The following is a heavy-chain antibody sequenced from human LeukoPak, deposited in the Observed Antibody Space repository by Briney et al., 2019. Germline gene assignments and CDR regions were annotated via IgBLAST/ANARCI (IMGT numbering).Heavy chain of an antibody. Sequence: SVKVSCKASGGTFSSYAISWVRQSPGQGLEWMGGIIPIFGTANYAQKFQGRVTITADESTSTAYMELSSLRSEDTAVYYCARARALFYCSSTSCYGFDPWGQGTLVTVSS. CDR1: GGTFSSYA. V-gene: IGHV1-69*13. J-gene: IGHJ5*02. D-gene: IGHD2-2*01. CDR2: IIPIFGTA. CDR3: ARARALFYCSSTSCYGFDP.